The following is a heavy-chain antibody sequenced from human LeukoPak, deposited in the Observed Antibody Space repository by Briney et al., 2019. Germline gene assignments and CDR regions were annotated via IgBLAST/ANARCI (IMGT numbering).Heavy chain of an antibody. J-gene: IGHJ5*02. V-gene: IGHV5-51*01. D-gene: IGHD2-2*01. Sequence: GESLKISCKGSGYSFTSYWLDWVRQIPGKGLEGMGIIYPDGSNTRYSPSFQGQITISADKSISTAYLQWSSLKASDTAMYYRARHSPQLLEWGGNWFAPWGQGTLVTVSP. CDR2: IYPDGSNT. CDR3: ARHSPQLLEWGGNWFAP. CDR1: GYSFTSYW.